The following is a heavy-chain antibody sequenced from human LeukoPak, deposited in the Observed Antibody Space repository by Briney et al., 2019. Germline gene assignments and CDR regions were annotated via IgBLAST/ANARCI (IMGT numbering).Heavy chain of an antibody. J-gene: IGHJ4*02. Sequence: ASVKVSCKASGYTFTSYGISRVRQAPGQGLEWMGWISAYNGNTNYAQKLQGRVTMTTDTSTSTAYMELRSLRSDDTAVYYCARVMGPGLSVRNFDYWGQGTLVTVSS. CDR2: ISAYNGNT. V-gene: IGHV1-18*01. CDR1: GYTFTSYG. D-gene: IGHD1-26*01. CDR3: ARVMGPGLSVRNFDY.